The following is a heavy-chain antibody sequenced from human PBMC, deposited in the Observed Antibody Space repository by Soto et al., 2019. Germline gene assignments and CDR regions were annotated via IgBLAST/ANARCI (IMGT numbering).Heavy chain of an antibody. CDR1: GYTFTGYY. V-gene: IGHV1-2*02. J-gene: IGHJ3*02. CDR2: LNPNSGGT. Sequence: ASVKVSCKASGYTFTGYYMQWVRQAPGQGLEWMGWLNPNSGGTNYAQKFQGRVTMTRVTSISTAYMELRRLRSDDTAVYSCARGISPKYCSGTTRYALGVLYIWGQGTMVTVSS. D-gene: IGHD2-15*01. CDR3: ARGISPKYCSGTTRYALGVLYI.